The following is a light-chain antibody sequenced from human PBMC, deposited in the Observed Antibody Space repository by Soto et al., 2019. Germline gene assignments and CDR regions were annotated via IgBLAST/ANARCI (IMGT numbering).Light chain of an antibody. CDR2: GAS. J-gene: IGKJ4*01. CDR1: QSVSSN. V-gene: IGKV3-15*01. Sequence: EIVMTQSPATLSVSPGERATLSCRASQSVSSNLAWYQQKPGQAPRLLIYGASTRATGIPARFSGSGSGTEFTLTISSLQSKDFAVYYCQQYNNWSLTFGGGTKVEIK. CDR3: QQYNNWSLT.